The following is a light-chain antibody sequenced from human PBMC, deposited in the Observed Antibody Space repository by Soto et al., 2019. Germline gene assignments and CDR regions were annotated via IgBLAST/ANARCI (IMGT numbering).Light chain of an antibody. J-gene: IGLJ1*01. CDR3: TSYTSTSTPYV. CDR2: DVY. V-gene: IGLV2-14*01. CDR1: SSDVGRYTY. Sequence: QLVLTQPASVSGSPGQSITISCAGTSSDVGRYTYVSWYQQHPGKAPKLIIYDVYNRPSGVSTRFSGSKSGNTASLTISGLQAEDEADYYCTSYTSTSTPYVFGGGTKLTVL.